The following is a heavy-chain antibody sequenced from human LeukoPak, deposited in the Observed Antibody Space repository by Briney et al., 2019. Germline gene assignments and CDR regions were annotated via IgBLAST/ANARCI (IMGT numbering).Heavy chain of an antibody. CDR3: ATSPHGEYYFDY. D-gene: IGHD7-27*01. V-gene: IGHV1-8*01. J-gene: IGHJ4*02. CDR1: RYTFTSYD. Sequence: ASVKVSCKASRYTFTSYDISWVRPATGQGLEWMGWMNPNSGSTGYAQKFQGRVTMTEDTSTDTAYMELSSLRSEDTAVYYCATSPHGEYYFDYWGQGTLVTVSS. CDR2: MNPNSGST.